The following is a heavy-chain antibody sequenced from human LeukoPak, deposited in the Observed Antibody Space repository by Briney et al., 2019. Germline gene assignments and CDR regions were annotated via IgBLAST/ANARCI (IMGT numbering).Heavy chain of an antibody. CDR3: ARGSSGWTEYHYFDC. D-gene: IGHD6-19*01. CDR2: IYPGDSDT. Sequence: GESLLISCKGSGYSITSYWIGWVRQMPRKSLEWMGIIYPGDSDTRYSPSFQGQVTISADQSISCAYLQWSSLKASGTAMYYCARGSSGWTEYHYFDCWGQGCLVTVSS. V-gene: IGHV5-51*01. CDR1: GYSITSYW. J-gene: IGHJ4*02.